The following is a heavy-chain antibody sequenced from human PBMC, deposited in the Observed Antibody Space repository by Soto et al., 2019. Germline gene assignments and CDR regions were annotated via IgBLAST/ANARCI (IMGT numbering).Heavy chain of an antibody. CDR3: ARSGYSYGDNWFDP. Sequence: SVKVSCKASGFTFTSSAVQWVRQARGQGLEWMGGIIPSFGTANYAQKFQGRVTITADESTSTAYMELSSLRSEDTAVYYCARSGYSYGDNWFDPWGQGTLVTVSS. V-gene: IGHV1-69*13. CDR1: GFTFTSSA. CDR2: IIPSFGTA. J-gene: IGHJ5*02. D-gene: IGHD5-18*01.